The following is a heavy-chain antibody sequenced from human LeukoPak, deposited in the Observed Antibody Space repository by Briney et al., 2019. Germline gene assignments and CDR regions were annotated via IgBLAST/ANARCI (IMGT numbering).Heavy chain of an antibody. J-gene: IGHJ4*02. D-gene: IGHD2-21*01. V-gene: IGHV1-18*01. CDR2: ISAYSGDT. Sequence: ASVKVSCKASGYTFTSYGISWVRQAPGQGLEWMGWISAYSGDTNYAQKFQGRATMTTDTSTSTVYMELSSLRSEDTAVYYCAREMAYGGTGYWGQGTLVTVSS. CDR1: GYTFTSYG. CDR3: AREMAYGGTGY.